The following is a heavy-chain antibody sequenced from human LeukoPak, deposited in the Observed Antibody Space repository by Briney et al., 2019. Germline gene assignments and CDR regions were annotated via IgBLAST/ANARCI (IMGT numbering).Heavy chain of an antibody. Sequence: GGSLRLSCAASGFTVSSNYMSWVRQAPGKGLEWVSVIYSGGSTYYADSEKGRFTISRDNSKNTLYLQMNSLRAEDTAVYYCGYGDYVHSFDYWGQGTLVTVSS. CDR2: IYSGGST. J-gene: IGHJ4*02. CDR1: GFTVSSNY. D-gene: IGHD4-17*01. V-gene: IGHV3-53*01. CDR3: GYGDYVHSFDY.